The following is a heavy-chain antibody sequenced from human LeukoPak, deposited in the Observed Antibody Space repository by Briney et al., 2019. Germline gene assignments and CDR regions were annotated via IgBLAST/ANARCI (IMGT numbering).Heavy chain of an antibody. CDR2: ISSDGSDK. D-gene: IGHD2-21*01. Sequence: GSLRLSCAASGFPFSDYDIHWVRQAPGKGLEWVAVISSDGSDKSYADSVKGRFTISRDNSKNTLCLQLHSLSAEDTAVYYCAKGDSGDFYLDCWGQGTLVTVSS. CDR3: AKGDSGDFYLDC. CDR1: GFPFSDYD. J-gene: IGHJ4*02. V-gene: IGHV3-30*18.